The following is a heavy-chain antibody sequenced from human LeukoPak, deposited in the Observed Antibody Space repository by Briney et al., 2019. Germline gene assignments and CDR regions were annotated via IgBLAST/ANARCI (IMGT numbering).Heavy chain of an antibody. CDR3: ASRGLYRTSWPFDN. D-gene: IGHD6-13*01. V-gene: IGHV4-4*03. CDR2: IFHGGTT. Sequence: PGTLSLTCTVSGASIGSSYWWSWVRQPPGKGLXXXGEIFHGGTTSYNPSLKSRLTMSVDKSRNHFSLRLNSVTATDTAVYYCASRGLYRTSWPFDNWGQGALVTVSS. CDR1: GASIGSSYW. J-gene: IGHJ4*02.